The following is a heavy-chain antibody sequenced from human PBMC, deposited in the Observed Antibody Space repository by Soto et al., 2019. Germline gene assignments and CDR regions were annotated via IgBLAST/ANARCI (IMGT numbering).Heavy chain of an antibody. CDR2: ISAYNGNT. J-gene: IGHJ4*02. V-gene: IGHV1-18*04. Sequence: ASVKVSCKASGYTFTSYGISWVRQAPGQGLEWMGWISAYNGNTNYAQKPQGRVTMTTDTSTSTAYMELRSLRSDDTAVYYCARHDYDYVWGSYRSEGADYWGQGTLVTVSS. D-gene: IGHD3-16*02. CDR1: GYTFTSYG. CDR3: ARHDYDYVWGSYRSEGADY.